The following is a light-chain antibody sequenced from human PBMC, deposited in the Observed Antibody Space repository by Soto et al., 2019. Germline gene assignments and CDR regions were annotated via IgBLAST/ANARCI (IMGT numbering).Light chain of an antibody. Sequence: IQLTHSPSSLSASIGDRVTITCRASQGISSYLAWYQQKPGKAPELLIDAASTLQSGVPSRFSGSGSGTDFTLTISSLQPEDFATYYCQQLKRYPLSFGGGTKVDIK. V-gene: IGKV1-9*01. J-gene: IGKJ4*01. CDR3: QQLKRYPLS. CDR2: AAS. CDR1: QGISSY.